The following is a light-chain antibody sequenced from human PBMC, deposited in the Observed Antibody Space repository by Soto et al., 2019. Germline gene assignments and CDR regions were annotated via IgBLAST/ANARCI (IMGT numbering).Light chain of an antibody. CDR2: NNN. V-gene: IGLV1-44*01. CDR3: ATWDDSLNARGV. CDR1: RSNIGNNA. J-gene: IGLJ3*02. Sequence: QAVVTQPPSASGTPGQRVTISCSGSRSNIGNNAVSWYQQFPGTAPKLLIYNNNQRRSGVPDRFSGSKSGTSASLAISGLQSEDEADYYCATWDDSLNARGVFGGGTKLTVL.